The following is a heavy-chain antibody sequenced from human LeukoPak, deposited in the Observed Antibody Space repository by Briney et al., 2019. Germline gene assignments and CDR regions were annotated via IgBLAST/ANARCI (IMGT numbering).Heavy chain of an antibody. CDR1: GGSFNSYY. CDR2: INHSGST. D-gene: IGHD2-2*01. J-gene: IGHJ6*03. CDR3: AGGVPAAILGYYFYYMDV. Sequence: PSETLSLTCAVYGGSFNSYYWSWIRQPPGKGLEWIGEINHSGSTNYNPSLKSRVTISVDTSENQFSLNLSSVTAADTAVYYCAGGVPAAILGYYFYYMDVWGKGTTVTVSS. V-gene: IGHV4-34*01.